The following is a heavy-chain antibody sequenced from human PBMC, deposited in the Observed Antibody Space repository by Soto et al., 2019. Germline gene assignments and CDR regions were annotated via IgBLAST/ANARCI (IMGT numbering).Heavy chain of an antibody. CDR3: AREIETAGGNNYFDP. CDR1: GGTVASSHW. D-gene: IGHD2-21*02. J-gene: IGHJ5*02. CDR2: VYHTGDT. V-gene: IGHV4-4*02. Sequence: QVQLQESGPRLVKPSGSLSLTCGVSGGTVASSHWWSWVRQSPGGGLEWIGNVYHTGDTNLNPSLQSRVTISVDKSNNQFSLRLNSLTAADTAVYFCAREIETAGGNNYFDPWGPGTLVTVSS.